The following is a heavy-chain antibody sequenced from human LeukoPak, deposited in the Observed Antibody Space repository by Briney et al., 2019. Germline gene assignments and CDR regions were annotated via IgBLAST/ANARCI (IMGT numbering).Heavy chain of an antibody. V-gene: IGHV3-74*01. CDR1: GNYW. Sequence: GGSLRLSCAASGNYWMHWVRQVPGKGLVWVSHINSDGSWTSYADSVRGRFTISRDNAKNSPYLQMSNLRAEDTAVYFCARGGGLDVWGQGATVTVSS. J-gene: IGHJ6*02. CDR3: ARGGGLDV. CDR2: INSDGSWT. D-gene: IGHD3-16*01.